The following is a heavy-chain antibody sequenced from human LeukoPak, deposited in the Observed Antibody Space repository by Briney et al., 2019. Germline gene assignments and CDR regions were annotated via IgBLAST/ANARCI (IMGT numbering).Heavy chain of an antibody. Sequence: ASVKVSCTASGYSFTSYGISWVRQAPGEGLEWMGWISAHNGNTHYAQKFQGRVTVTTDTATTTAYMELSSLRSDDTAVYYCVRDAYYYDKVGYFDYWGQGTLVTVSS. V-gene: IGHV1-18*01. CDR1: GYSFTSYG. J-gene: IGHJ4*02. CDR2: ISAHNGNT. CDR3: VRDAYYYDKVGYFDY. D-gene: IGHD3-22*01.